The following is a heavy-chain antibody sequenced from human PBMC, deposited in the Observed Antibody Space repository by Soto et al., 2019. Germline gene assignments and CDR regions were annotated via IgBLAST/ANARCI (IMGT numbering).Heavy chain of an antibody. V-gene: IGHV5-51*01. CDR1: GYSFTSYW. D-gene: IGHD5-12*01. Sequence: PGESLKISCKGSGYSFTSYWIGWVRQMPGKGLEWMGIIYPGDSDTRYSPSFQGQVTISADKSISTAYLQWSSLKASDTAMYYCARLEGGYDWRAYYYYGMDVWGQGTTVTVSS. CDR2: IYPGDSDT. J-gene: IGHJ6*02. CDR3: ARLEGGYDWRAYYYYGMDV.